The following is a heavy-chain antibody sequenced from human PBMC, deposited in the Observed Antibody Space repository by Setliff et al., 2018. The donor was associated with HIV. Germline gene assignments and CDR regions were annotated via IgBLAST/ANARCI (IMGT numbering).Heavy chain of an antibody. CDR2: IIPIFGTA. CDR3: ASNMVRGVIITPGY. Sequence: SVKVSCKASGGTFSSYAIGWVRQAPGQGLEWMGGIIPIFGTANYAQKFQGRVTITADESTSTAYMELSSLRSEDTAVYYCASNMVRGVIITPGYWGQGTLVTVSS. CDR1: GGTFSSYA. J-gene: IGHJ4*02. D-gene: IGHD3-10*01. V-gene: IGHV1-69*13.